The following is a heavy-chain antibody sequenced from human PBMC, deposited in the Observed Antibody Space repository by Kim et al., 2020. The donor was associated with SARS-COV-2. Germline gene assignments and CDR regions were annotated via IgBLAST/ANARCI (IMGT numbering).Heavy chain of an antibody. D-gene: IGHD3-10*01. J-gene: IGHJ4*02. CDR1: GASISSYY. V-gene: IGHV4-59*13. Sequence: SETLSLTCTVSGASISSYYWSWIRQSPGKGLEWVGYMYHSGSTDYNPSLKSRVTISVDTSKNQFSLKLTSVTAADTAIYFCARGSWTTYYSFDYWGQGTLVTVSS. CDR3: ARGSWTTYYSFDY. CDR2: MYHSGST.